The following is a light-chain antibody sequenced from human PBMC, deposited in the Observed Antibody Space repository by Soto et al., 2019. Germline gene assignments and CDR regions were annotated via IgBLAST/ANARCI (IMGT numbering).Light chain of an antibody. CDR2: YDD. Sequence: QSVLTQPPSVSEAPRQRVTISCSGSSSNIGNNAVNWYQQLPGKAPKLLIYYDDLLPSGVSDRFSCSKSGTSASLAISGLQSEEDADYYCAAWDDSLNGVVFGGGTQLTVL. V-gene: IGLV1-36*01. CDR1: SSNIGNNA. CDR3: AAWDDSLNGVV. J-gene: IGLJ2*01.